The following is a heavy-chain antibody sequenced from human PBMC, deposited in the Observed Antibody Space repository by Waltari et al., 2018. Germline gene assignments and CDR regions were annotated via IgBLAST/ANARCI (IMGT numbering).Heavy chain of an antibody. D-gene: IGHD6-19*01. J-gene: IGHJ4*02. Sequence: EVQLLESGGGLVQPGGSLRLSCAASGVTFSSYAMSWVRQAPGEVLEWVSPISGSGGSTYYGDSVKGRFTISRDNSKNTLYLQMNILRAEDTAVYYCAKVPAGYFDYWGQGTLVTVSS. CDR3: AKVPAGYFDY. CDR2: ISGSGGST. V-gene: IGHV3-23*01. CDR1: GVTFSSYA.